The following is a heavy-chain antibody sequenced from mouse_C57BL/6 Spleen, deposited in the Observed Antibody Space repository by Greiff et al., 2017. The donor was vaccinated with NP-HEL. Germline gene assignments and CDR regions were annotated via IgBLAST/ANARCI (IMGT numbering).Heavy chain of an antibody. J-gene: IGHJ4*01. CDR3: AREGLNYGSPYYYAMDY. D-gene: IGHD1-1*01. V-gene: IGHV1-39*01. Sequence: VQLQQSGPELVKPGASVKISCKASGYSFTDYNMNWVKQSNGKSLEWIGVINPNYGTTSYNQKFKGKATLTVDKSSSTAYMQLNSLTSEDSAVYYCAREGLNYGSPYYYAMDYWGQGTSVTVSS. CDR1: GYSFTDYN. CDR2: INPNYGTT.